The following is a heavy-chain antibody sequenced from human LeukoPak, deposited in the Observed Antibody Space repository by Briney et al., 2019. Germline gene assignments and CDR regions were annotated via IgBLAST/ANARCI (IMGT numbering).Heavy chain of an antibody. V-gene: IGHV1-18*01. J-gene: IGHJ5*02. CDR1: GYTFTSSG. CDR3: ARDGGDYYDSSGTAWFDP. Sequence: ASVKVSCTASGYTFTSSGTSWVRQAPGQGLEWMGWISAYNGNTNDAQKLQGRVTMTTDTSTSTAYMELRSLRSDDTAVYYCARDGGDYYDSSGTAWFDPWGQGTLVTVSS. D-gene: IGHD3-22*01. CDR2: ISAYNGNT.